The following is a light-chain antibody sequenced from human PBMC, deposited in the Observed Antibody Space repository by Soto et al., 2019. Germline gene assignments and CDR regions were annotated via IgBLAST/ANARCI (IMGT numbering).Light chain of an antibody. CDR1: QSVSNN. J-gene: IGKJ5*01. V-gene: IGKV3D-15*01. CDR3: QQYNNWPIT. Sequence: EIVMTQSPATLSVTQGERATLSCRASQSVSNNLAWYQQKPGQAPRLLIYGASTRATGIPARFSGSGSGTEFTLTISSLQSEDFAVYYCQQYNNWPITFGQGTRLEIK. CDR2: GAS.